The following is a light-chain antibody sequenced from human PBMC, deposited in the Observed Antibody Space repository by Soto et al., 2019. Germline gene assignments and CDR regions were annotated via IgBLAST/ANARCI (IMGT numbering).Light chain of an antibody. J-gene: IGLJ2*01. Sequence: QLVLTQPPSASGTPGQTVTISCSGSSYNIASYSVYWYQQLPGTAPKLLIYENNQRPSGVPDRFSGSKSDTSASLAIAGLRSGDEADYYCAAWDDSLTILFGGGTQLTVL. CDR3: AAWDDSLTIL. CDR1: SYNIASYS. V-gene: IGLV1-47*01. CDR2: ENN.